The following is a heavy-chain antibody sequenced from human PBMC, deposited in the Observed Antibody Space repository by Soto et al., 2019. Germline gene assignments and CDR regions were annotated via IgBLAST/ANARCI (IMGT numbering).Heavy chain of an antibody. J-gene: IGHJ5*02. Sequence: ASVKVSCKASGYILSRHYMHWVRQAPGQGLEWMGLINPSGTSTIYAQKLQGRITMTRDPSTSTDYMELSSLRSEDTAVYYCARDNSWDYGSGLMAWWFDPWG. CDR3: ARDNSWDYGSGLMAWWFDP. D-gene: IGHD3-10*01. CDR1: GYILSRHY. CDR2: INPSGTST. V-gene: IGHV1-46*04.